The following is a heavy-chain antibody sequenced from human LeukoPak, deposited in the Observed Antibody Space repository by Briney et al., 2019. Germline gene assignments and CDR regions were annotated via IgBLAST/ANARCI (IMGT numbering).Heavy chain of an antibody. CDR1: GGSFSGYY. D-gene: IGHD3-22*01. J-gene: IGHJ4*01. V-gene: IGHV4-34*01. CDR2: INHSGST. Sequence: PSETLSLTCAVYGGSFSGYYWSWIRQPPGKGLEWIGEINHSGSTNYNPSLKSRVTISVDTSKNQFSLKLSSVTAADTAVYYCARGARSSVYDSGGSYYSGYGYRGHGAIVT. CDR3: ARGARSSVYDSGGSYYSGYGY.